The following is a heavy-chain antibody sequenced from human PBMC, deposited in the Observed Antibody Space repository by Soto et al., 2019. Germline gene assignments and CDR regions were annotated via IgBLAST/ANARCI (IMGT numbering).Heavy chain of an antibody. J-gene: IGHJ4*02. CDR2: LSWKSDTI. V-gene: IGHV3-9*01. Sequence: EVRLVESGGGLVQPGRSLRLSCAASGFTFHDYAIHWVRQAPWKGLEWVSGLSWKSDTIDYAVSVKGRFTISRDHAKNPVYLQMNSLRPEDTALYYCANALPPGSYYKPLHYWGPGTLVTVSS. CDR3: ANALPPGSYYKPLHY. CDR1: GFTFHDYA. D-gene: IGHD3-10*01.